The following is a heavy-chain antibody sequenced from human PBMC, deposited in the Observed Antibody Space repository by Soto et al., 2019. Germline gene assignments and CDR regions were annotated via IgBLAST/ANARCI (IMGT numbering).Heavy chain of an antibody. D-gene: IGHD2-8*01. J-gene: IGHJ4*02. CDR3: VKAVYLLDFDY. V-gene: IGHV3-23*01. CDR2: ISGTGNTT. Sequence: GGSLRLSCAASGFTFSSYAMTWVRQAPGKGLEWVSTISGTGNTTYYADSVKGRFTISRDNSKNTLYLQMNSLRTEDTAVYYCVKAVYLLDFDYWGQGTLVTVSS. CDR1: GFTFSSYA.